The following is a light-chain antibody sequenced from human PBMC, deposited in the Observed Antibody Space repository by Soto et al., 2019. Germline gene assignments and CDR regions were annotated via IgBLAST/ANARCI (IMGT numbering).Light chain of an antibody. Sequence: QSVLTQPASVSGSPGQSITISCTGTSSDLGGYDYVSWYQQHPAKSPKLMIYEVSNRPSGVSNRFSGSKSGNTAALTISGLQAEDGADYYCSSYTGSSALVVFGGGTKLTVL. CDR3: SSYTGSSALVV. V-gene: IGLV2-14*01. CDR1: SSDLGGYDY. CDR2: EVS. J-gene: IGLJ2*01.